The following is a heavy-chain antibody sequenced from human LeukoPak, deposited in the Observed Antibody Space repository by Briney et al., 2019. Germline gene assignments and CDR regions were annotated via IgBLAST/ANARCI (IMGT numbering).Heavy chain of an antibody. J-gene: IGHJ5*02. D-gene: IGHD3-9*01. V-gene: IGHV1-18*01. Sequence: GASVKVSCKASGGTFSSYAISWVRQAPGLGLEWMGWISAYNGNTNYVQKLQGRVTMTTDTSTSTAYMELRSLRSDDTAVYYCARDRGGLRYFDWLSWFDPWGQGTLVTVSS. CDR1: GGTFSSYA. CDR3: ARDRGGLRYFDWLSWFDP. CDR2: ISAYNGNT.